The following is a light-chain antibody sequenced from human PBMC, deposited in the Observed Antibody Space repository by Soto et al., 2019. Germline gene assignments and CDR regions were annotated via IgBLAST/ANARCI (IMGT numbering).Light chain of an antibody. J-gene: IGKJ3*01. CDR3: QQANSFPFT. V-gene: IGKV1-12*01. CDR1: QGISIW. CDR2: AAS. Sequence: DIQMTQSPSSVSASVGDRVTITCRASQGISIWLAWYQQKPGKAPKLLIYAASSLQSGVPSRFSGSGSGTDFTLNISSLQPEDFATYYCQQANSFPFTFGPGTKVDIK.